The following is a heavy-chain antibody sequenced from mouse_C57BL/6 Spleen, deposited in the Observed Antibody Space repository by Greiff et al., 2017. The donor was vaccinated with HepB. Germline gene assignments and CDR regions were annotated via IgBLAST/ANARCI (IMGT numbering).Heavy chain of an antibody. D-gene: IGHD2-4*01. CDR2: INPSTGGT. CDR1: GYSFTGYY. J-gene: IGHJ2*01. V-gene: IGHV1-42*01. Sequence: EVQLQQSGPELVKPGASVKISCKASGYSFTGYYMNWVKQSPEKSLEWIGEINPSTGGTTYNQKFTAKATLTVDKSSSTAYMQLKSLTSEDSAVYYCAGSCDYDEEGSFDYWGQGTTLTVSS. CDR3: AGSCDYDEEGSFDY.